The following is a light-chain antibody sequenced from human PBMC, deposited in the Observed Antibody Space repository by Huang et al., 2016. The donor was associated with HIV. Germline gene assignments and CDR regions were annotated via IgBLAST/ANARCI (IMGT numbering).Light chain of an antibody. CDR3: QQYFFSPMT. CDR2: WAS. CDR1: HSLLNCPNRKKY. V-gene: IGKV4-1*01. Sequence: DIVMTQSPDFLAVSLGERATISCKSSHSLLNCPNRKKYLAWYQKNPGQPPKLLIYWASVRESGVPDRFIGSGSWTDFTLTITSLQAEDVAVYFCQQYFFSPMTFGPGTKVDI. J-gene: IGKJ3*01.